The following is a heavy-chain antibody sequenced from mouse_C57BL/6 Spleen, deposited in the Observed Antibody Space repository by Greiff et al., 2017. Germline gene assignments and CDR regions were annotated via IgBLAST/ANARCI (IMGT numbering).Heavy chain of an antibody. J-gene: IGHJ2*01. CDR3: ARFITTVVATDY. D-gene: IGHD1-1*01. CDR2: INPSNGGT. CDR1: GYTFTSYW. V-gene: IGHV1-53*01. Sequence: QVQLQQPGTELVKPGASVKLSCKASGYTFTSYWMHWVKQRPGQGLEWIGNINPSNGGTNYNEKFKSKATLTVDKSSSTAYMQLSSLTSEDSAVDYCARFITTVVATDYWGQGTTLTVSS.